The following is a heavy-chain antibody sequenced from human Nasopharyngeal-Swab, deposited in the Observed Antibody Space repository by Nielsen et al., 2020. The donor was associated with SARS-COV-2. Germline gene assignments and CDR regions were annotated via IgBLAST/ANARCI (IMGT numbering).Heavy chain of an antibody. V-gene: IGHV6-1*01. D-gene: IGHD1-26*01. CDR3: ARARGADGEEEEEEEKDG. CDR2: TYYRSKWYN. Sequence: WIRQSPSRGLEWLGRTYYRSKWYNDYAVSVKSRITINPDTSKNQFSLHLNSVTPEDTAVYYCARARGADGEEEEEEEKDGGGKG. J-gene: IGHJ6*03.